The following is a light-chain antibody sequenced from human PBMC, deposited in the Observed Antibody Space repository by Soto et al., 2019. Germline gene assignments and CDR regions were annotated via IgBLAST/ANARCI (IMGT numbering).Light chain of an antibody. CDR3: QKYGSSPFN. CDR1: QSVSNSY. J-gene: IGKJ3*01. Sequence: EIVLTQSPGTLSLSPGERSTISCRTNQSVSNSYLAWYQQKAGQAPRLLIYGASSRATGIPDRVSGSGSGTGFTLTISRLEPEDFAVYDCQKYGSSPFNFGRGTKVDI. V-gene: IGKV3-20*01. CDR2: GAS.